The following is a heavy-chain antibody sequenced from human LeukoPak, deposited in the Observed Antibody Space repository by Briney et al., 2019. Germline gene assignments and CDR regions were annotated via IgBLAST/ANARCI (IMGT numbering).Heavy chain of an antibody. Sequence: GGSLRLSCAASGFTFSTYGMHWVRQAPGKGLEWVALISYDGGKEYYADYVKGRFTISRDNSKDTLYLQMNSLIPDDTAVYYCAKDPNYDYVWGSYPVYWGQGTLVTVSS. V-gene: IGHV3-30*18. J-gene: IGHJ4*02. CDR1: GFTFSTYG. D-gene: IGHD3-16*01. CDR3: AKDPNYDYVWGSYPVY. CDR2: ISYDGGKE.